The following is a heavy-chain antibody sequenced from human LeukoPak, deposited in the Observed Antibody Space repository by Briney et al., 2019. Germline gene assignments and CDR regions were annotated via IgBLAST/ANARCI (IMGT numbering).Heavy chain of an antibody. CDR1: GGSISGHY. J-gene: IGHJ4*02. V-gene: IGHV4-59*11. CDR3: ARGAGSAYYPYYFDY. Sequence: SETLSLTCTVSGGSISGHYWTWIRQPPGGGLGWIGFFFYSGSPNYNPSLKSRVTMSVDTSKSQFSLRLSSVTTADTAVYYCARGAGSAYYPYYFDYWGQGTPVTVSS. CDR2: FFYSGSP. D-gene: IGHD3-22*01.